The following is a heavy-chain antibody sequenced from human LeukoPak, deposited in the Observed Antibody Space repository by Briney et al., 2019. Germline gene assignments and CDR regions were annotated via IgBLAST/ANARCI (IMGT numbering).Heavy chain of an antibody. CDR2: IYSGGST. CDR1: GFTVSSNY. J-gene: IGHJ4*02. Sequence: GGSLRLSCAASGFTVSSNYMSWVRQAPGKGLGWVSVIYSGGSTHYADSVKGRFTISRDNPKNTLYLQMSSLRVEDTAVYYCTREGSSSWYENWGQGTLVTVSS. V-gene: IGHV3-66*01. CDR3: TREGSSSWYEN. D-gene: IGHD6-13*01.